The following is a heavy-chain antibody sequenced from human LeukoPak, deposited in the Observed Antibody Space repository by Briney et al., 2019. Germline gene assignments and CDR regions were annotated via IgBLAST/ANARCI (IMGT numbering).Heavy chain of an antibody. J-gene: IGHJ4*02. V-gene: IGHV3-9*01. CDR1: GFIFDDYA. Sequence: PGGSLRLSCAASGFIFDDYAMYWVRQAPGKGLEWVSSISWNSGSRVYADSVKSRFTISRDSAKNSLYLQMNSLRAEDTAVYYCARVGSGSSYRPFDYWGQGTLVTVSS. D-gene: IGHD3-10*01. CDR3: ARVGSGSSYRPFDY. CDR2: ISWNSGSR.